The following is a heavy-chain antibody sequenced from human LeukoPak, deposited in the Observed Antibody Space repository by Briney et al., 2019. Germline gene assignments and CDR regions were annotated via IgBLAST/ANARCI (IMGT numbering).Heavy chain of an antibody. J-gene: IGHJ6*04. CDR1: GGTFSSYA. CDR2: IIPIFGTA. Sequence: GASVKVSCKASGGTFSSYAISWVRQAPGQGLEWMGGIIPIFGTANYAQKFQGRVTITTDESTSTAYMELSSLRSEDTAVYYCARDNYYDLWSGYPNAGSVWGKGTTVTVSS. V-gene: IGHV1-69*05. D-gene: IGHD3-3*01. CDR3: ARDNYYDLWSGYPNAGSV.